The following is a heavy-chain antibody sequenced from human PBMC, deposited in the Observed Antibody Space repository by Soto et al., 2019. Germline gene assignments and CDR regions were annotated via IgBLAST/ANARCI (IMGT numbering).Heavy chain of an antibody. CDR3: TKGEERSVQRFADWVCGH. V-gene: IGHV5-51*01. CDR1: GYIFTNYW. Sequence: PGESLKISCKGSGYIFTNYWIGWVRQMPGKDLEWIGIIYPEDSETRYSPSFQGLVTISVDKSISTAYLQWNSLKASDTATYYCTKGEERSVQRFADWVCGHWGQGRPVTVS. D-gene: IGHD3-9*01. J-gene: IGHJ1*01. CDR2: IYPEDSET.